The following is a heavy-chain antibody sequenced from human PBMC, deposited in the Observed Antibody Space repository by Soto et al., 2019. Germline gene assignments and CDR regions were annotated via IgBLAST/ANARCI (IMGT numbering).Heavy chain of an antibody. CDR2: INHSGST. D-gene: IGHD3-10*01. Sequence: QVQLQQWGAGLLKPSETLSLTCAVYGGSFSGYYWSWIRQPPGKGLEWIGEINHSGSTNYNPSLKSRVTRSVDTSKNQFSLKLSSVTAADTAVYYCARGGWFGEFRTWGQGTLVTVSS. V-gene: IGHV4-34*01. J-gene: IGHJ5*02. CDR3: ARGGWFGEFRT. CDR1: GGSFSGYY.